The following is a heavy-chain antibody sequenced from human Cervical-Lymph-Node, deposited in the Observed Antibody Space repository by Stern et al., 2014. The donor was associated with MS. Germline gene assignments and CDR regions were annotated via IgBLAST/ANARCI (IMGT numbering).Heavy chain of an antibody. CDR1: GFTFSSHW. CDR2: LNSDGSDT. J-gene: IGHJ4*02. CDR3: VRNWWGPDY. D-gene: IGHD2-8*02. V-gene: IGHV3-74*02. Sequence: EVQLVESGGGLVQPGGTLRLACAASGFTFSSHWMHWVRQAPRKGLVWVARLNSDGSDTSYADSVWGRFTISRDNAKDTLYLQMDSLRVEDTAIYYCVRNWWGPDYWGQGTLVTVSS.